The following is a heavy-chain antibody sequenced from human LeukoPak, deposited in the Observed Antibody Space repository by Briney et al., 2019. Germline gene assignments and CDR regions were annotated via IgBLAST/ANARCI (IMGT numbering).Heavy chain of an antibody. CDR3: ARELGPPWFGGLKELFDY. J-gene: IGHJ4*02. CDR2: ISYDGSNK. Sequence: GGSLRLSCAASGFTFSNYWMTWVRQAPGKGLEWVAVISYDGSNKYYADSVKGRFTISRDNSKNTLYLQMNSLRAEDTAVYYCARELGPPWFGGLKELFDYWGQGTLVTVSS. V-gene: IGHV3-30-3*01. D-gene: IGHD3-10*01. CDR1: GFTFSNYW.